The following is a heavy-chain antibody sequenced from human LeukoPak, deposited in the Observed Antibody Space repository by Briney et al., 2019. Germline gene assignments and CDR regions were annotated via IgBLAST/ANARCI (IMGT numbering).Heavy chain of an antibody. CDR3: TGSHCSSTSCYVF. CDR1: GFTFSGSA. J-gene: IGHJ4*02. V-gene: IGHV3-73*01. CDR2: IRSKANSYAT. Sequence: GGSLRLSCAASGFTFSGSAMHWVRQASGKGLEWVGRIRSKANSYATAYAASMKGRFTISRDDSKNTAYLQMNSLKTEDTAVYYCTGSHCSSTSCYVFWGQGTLVTVSS. D-gene: IGHD2-2*01.